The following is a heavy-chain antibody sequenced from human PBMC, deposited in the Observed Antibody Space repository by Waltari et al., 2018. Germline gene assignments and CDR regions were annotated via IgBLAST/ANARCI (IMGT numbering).Heavy chain of an antibody. Sequence: EVELVESGGGLVQRGGSLRLCCAASGFTFSSTAMSWVRQAQGKGLEWVSAISGSGSSTYYADSVKGRFTISRDNSKNTLYLQMNSLRAEDTAVYYCAKEGEPLFQHWGQGTLVTVSS. CDR2: ISGSGSST. V-gene: IGHV3-23*04. CDR1: GFTFSSTA. D-gene: IGHD2-21*01. J-gene: IGHJ1*01. CDR3: AKEGEPLFQH.